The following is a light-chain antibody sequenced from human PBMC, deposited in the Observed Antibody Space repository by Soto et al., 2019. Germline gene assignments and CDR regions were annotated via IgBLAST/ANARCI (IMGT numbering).Light chain of an antibody. Sequence: EIGLTQSPATLSLSPGERVTLSCRASQSVRSSLAWYQQKPGQAPRLLIYDASNRATGIPARFSGSGSGTDFTLTISSLEPEDFAIYYCQQRSNLPPTFGQGTKVEIK. CDR3: QQRSNLPPT. CDR1: QSVRSS. J-gene: IGKJ1*01. CDR2: DAS. V-gene: IGKV3-11*01.